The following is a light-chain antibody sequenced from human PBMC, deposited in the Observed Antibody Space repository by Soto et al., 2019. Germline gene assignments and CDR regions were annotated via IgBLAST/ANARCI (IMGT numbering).Light chain of an antibody. J-gene: IGLJ2*01. V-gene: IGLV2-8*01. CDR3: SSYAGINNVI. CDR2: EVT. CDR1: SSDLGAYDF. Sequence: QSVLTQPPSASGSPGQSVTISCTGTSSDLGAYDFVSWYHQHSGKAPKLLIFEVTKRPSEVPDCFSGSTSGNTASLTVYGLEADDEGDYYCSSYAGINNVIFGEGTKLTVL.